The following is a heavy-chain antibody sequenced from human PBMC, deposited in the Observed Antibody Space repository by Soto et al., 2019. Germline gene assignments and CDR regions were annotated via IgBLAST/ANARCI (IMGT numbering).Heavy chain of an antibody. J-gene: IGHJ6*02. D-gene: IGHD3-10*01. CDR3: STMGEWFGNKDYYYGMDV. V-gene: IGHV3-15*01. Sequence: PGGSLRLSCAASGFTFSNAWMSWVRQAPGKGLEWVGRIKSKTNGGTTDYAAPVKGRFTISRDDSKNTLCLQMNSLKTEDTAVYYCSTMGEWFGNKDYYYGMDVWGQGTTVTVSS. CDR2: IKSKTNGGTT. CDR1: GFTFSNAW.